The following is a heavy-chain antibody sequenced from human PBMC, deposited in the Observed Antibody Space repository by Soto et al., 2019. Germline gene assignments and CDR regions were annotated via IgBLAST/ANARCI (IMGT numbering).Heavy chain of an antibody. Sequence: QVQLVQSGAEVKKPGSSVKVSCKASGGTFSSYAISWVRQAPGQGLEWMGGIIPIFGTANYAQKFQGRVTITADESTSTANMEVSSLRSEDTAVYYCARDPVGYKLLGFDYWGQGTLVTVSS. V-gene: IGHV1-69*01. CDR2: IIPIFGTA. CDR3: ARDPVGYKLLGFDY. CDR1: GGTFSSYA. J-gene: IGHJ4*02. D-gene: IGHD2-2*01.